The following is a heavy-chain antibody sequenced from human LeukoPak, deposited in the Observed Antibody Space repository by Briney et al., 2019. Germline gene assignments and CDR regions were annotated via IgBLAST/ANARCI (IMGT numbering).Heavy chain of an antibody. D-gene: IGHD6-19*01. J-gene: IGHJ4*02. CDR1: GGSISRYY. CDR3: ARHRFTSGWYAGFDY. Sequence: PSETLSLTCNVSGGSISRYYWSWIRQSPGNGLEWIGYIYYNRSTNYNPSLQSRVTISLDTSKNQLSLRLTSLTAADTAVYLCARHRFTSGWYAGFDYWGEGTLVTVSS. CDR2: IYYNRST. V-gene: IGHV4-59*08.